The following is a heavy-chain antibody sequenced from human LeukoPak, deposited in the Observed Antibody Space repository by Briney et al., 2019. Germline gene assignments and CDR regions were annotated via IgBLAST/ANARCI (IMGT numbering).Heavy chain of an antibody. CDR1: GFTFSLYA. CDR2: INSGGDGI. CDR3: ARDTIQPGLIDD. Sequence: GGPLRLSRAASGFTFSLYAMNWVRQAPGKGPEWISYINSGGDGIHYAASVRGRFTISRDDARNTLYLQLSSLRAEDTAVYYCARDTIQPGLIDDWGQGTLVTVSS. J-gene: IGHJ4*02. V-gene: IGHV3-48*04. D-gene: IGHD2-2*01.